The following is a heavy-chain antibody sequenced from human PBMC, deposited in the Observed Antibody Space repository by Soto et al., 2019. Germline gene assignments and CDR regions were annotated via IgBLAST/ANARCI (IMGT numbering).Heavy chain of an antibody. J-gene: IGHJ4*02. V-gene: IGHV3-30-3*01. CDR2: ISYDGTNK. CDR3: ARDPKTSGGQHWAFNYFDS. Sequence: GGSLRPSCAASGFSFSISPMHWVRQAPGKGPEWVALISYDGTNKFYADSVKGRFTIARDNSKSTLYLPVDSLRPEDAAVYYCARDPKTSGGQHWAFNYFDSWGQGTLVTVSS. D-gene: IGHD7-27*01. CDR1: GFSFSISP.